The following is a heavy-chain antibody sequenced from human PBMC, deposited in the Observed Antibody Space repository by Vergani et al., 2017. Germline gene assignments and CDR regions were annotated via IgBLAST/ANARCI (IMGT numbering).Heavy chain of an antibody. CDR1: GGTFSSYT. D-gene: IGHD3-10*01. Sequence: QVQLVQSGAEVKKPGSSVKVSCKASGGTFSSYTISWVRQAPGQGLEWMGRIIPILGIANYAQKFQGRVTITADKSTSTAYMELSSLRSEDTAGYYWARATRTGGGYYYGSGETYYYYYMDVWGKGTTVTVSS. J-gene: IGHJ6*03. CDR2: IIPILGIA. CDR3: ARATRTGGGYYYGSGETYYYYYMDV. V-gene: IGHV1-69*02.